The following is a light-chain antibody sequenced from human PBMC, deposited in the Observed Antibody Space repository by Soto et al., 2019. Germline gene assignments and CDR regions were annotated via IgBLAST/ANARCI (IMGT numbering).Light chain of an antibody. CDR1: QSVSSN. Sequence: EIVMTQSPATLSVSPGERATLSCRASQSVSSNLAWYQQKPGQAPRLLIYAASTRATGIPARFSGSGSGTEFTLPISSLQSVDFAVYYCQQYNDWPPITFGPGTKVDIK. J-gene: IGKJ3*01. CDR3: QQYNDWPPIT. V-gene: IGKV3-15*01. CDR2: AAS.